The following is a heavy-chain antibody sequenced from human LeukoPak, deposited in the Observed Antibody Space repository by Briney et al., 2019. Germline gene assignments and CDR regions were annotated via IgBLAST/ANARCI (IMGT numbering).Heavy chain of an antibody. CDR1: GFTFSSFG. CDR3: ARAFQSLYSLDY. Sequence: GRSLRLSCAASGFTFSSFGMHWVRQAPGKGLEWVALIWYDGSNQYYADSAKGRFTISRDDSKNTLYLQMNSLSAEDTAVYFCARAFQSLYSLDYWGQGTLVTVSS. CDR2: IWYDGSNQ. V-gene: IGHV3-33*01. D-gene: IGHD2-15*01. J-gene: IGHJ4*02.